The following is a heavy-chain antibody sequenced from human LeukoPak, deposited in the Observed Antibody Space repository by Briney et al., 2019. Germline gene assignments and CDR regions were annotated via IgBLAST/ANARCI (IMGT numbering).Heavy chain of an antibody. Sequence: GESLKISFKGSGYSFTSYWIGWVRQMPGKGLEWMGIIYPGDSDTRYSPSFQGQVTISADKSISTAYLQWSSLKASDTAMYYCAREQGAVAGRPLFDYWGQGTLVTVSS. D-gene: IGHD6-19*01. CDR2: IYPGDSDT. CDR3: AREQGAVAGRPLFDY. CDR1: GYSFTSYW. V-gene: IGHV5-51*01. J-gene: IGHJ4*02.